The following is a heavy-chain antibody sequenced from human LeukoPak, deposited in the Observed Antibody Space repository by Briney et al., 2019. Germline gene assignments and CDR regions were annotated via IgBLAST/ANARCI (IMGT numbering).Heavy chain of an antibody. CDR3: AREGGGGGRDFDWFRHYYYYYMDV. D-gene: IGHD3-9*01. V-gene: IGHV1-8*01. J-gene: IGHJ6*03. CDR1: GYTFTSYD. Sequence: ASVKVSCKASGYTFTSYDINWVRQATGQGLEWMGWMNPNSGNTGYAQKFQGRVTMTRNTSISTAYMELSSLRSEDTAVYYCAREGGGGGRDFDWFRHYYYYYMDVWGKGTTVTISS. CDR2: MNPNSGNT.